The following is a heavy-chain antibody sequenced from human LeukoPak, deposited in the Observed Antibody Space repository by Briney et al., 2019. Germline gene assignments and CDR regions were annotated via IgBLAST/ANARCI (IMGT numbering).Heavy chain of an antibody. Sequence: PGGSLRLSCVASGFTFSNYWMGWVRQAPGKGPVWVGNIRQDGGDIYYVDSVKGRFTISRDDAKNSLFLQMNSLRTEDTALYYCARASYYYDTTGLGAVDIWGQGTMVTVSS. CDR2: IRQDGGDI. CDR1: GFTFSNYW. D-gene: IGHD3-22*01. CDR3: ARASYYYDTTGLGAVDI. V-gene: IGHV3-7*03. J-gene: IGHJ3*02.